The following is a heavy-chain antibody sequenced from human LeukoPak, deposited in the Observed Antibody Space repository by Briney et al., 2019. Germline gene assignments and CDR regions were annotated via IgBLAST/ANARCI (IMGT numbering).Heavy chain of an antibody. V-gene: IGHV3-7*03. J-gene: IGHJ4*02. D-gene: IGHD3-22*01. CDR3: ARVHDYYDSSGYSN. CDR2: IKQDGSEK. Sequence: GGSLRLSCAAPGFTFSSYWMSWVRQAPGKGLEWVANIKQDGSEKYYVDSVKGRFTISRDNAKNSLYLQMNSLRAEDTAVYYCARVHDYYDSSGYSNWGQGTLVTVSS. CDR1: GFTFSSYW.